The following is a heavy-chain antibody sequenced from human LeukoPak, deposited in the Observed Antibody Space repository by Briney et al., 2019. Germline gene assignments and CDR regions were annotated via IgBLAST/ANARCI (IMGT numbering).Heavy chain of an antibody. CDR1: GFTFDDYA. CDR2: ISWNSGSI. J-gene: IGHJ4*02. CDR3: ARAGWRDYGDPGFDY. D-gene: IGHD4-17*01. V-gene: IGHV3-9*03. Sequence: PGRSLRLSCAASGFTFDDYAMHWVRQAPGKGLEWVSGISWNSGSIGYADSVKGRFTISRDNAKNSLYLQMNSLRAEDMAVYYCARAGWRDYGDPGFDYWGQGILVTVSS.